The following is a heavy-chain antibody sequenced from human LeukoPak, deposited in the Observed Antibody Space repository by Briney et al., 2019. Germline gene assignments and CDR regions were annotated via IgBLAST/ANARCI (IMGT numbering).Heavy chain of an antibody. J-gene: IGHJ6*02. Sequence: GGSLRLSCVASGFTFSSYAMSWVRQAPGKGLEWVSGISGSGGSTNYADSVKGRFTISRDNAKNSLYLQMNSLRAEDTAVYYCARGHHGMDVWGQGTTVTVSS. CDR1: GFTFSSYA. CDR2: ISGSGGST. V-gene: IGHV3-23*01. CDR3: ARGHHGMDV.